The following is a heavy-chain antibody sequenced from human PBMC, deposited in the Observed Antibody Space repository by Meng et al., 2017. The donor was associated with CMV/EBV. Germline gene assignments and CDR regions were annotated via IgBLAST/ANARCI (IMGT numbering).Heavy chain of an antibody. CDR3: ARLGCSSTSCSRGWFDP. J-gene: IGHJ5*02. CDR1: GSISSSNW. V-gene: IGHV4-4*02. D-gene: IGHD2-2*01. Sequence: GSISSSNWWSWVRQPPGKGLEWIGEIYHSGRTNYNPSLKSRVTISVDKSKNQFSLKLSSVTAADTAVYYCARLGCSSTSCSRGWFDPWGQGTLVTVSS. CDR2: IYHSGRT.